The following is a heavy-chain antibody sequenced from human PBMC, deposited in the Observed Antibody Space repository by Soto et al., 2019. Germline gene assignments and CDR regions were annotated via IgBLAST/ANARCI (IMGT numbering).Heavy chain of an antibody. V-gene: IGHV3-21*06. CDR2: ISSTTNSI. CDR1: GFTFTRYS. Sequence: LRLSCAASGFTFTRYSMNWVRQAPGQGLEWVSSISSTTNSIYSGDSMKGRFTTSRDNAKNSLFLEMNSLRAEDTAVYYCARESEDLTSNFDYWGQGTLVTVSS. CDR3: ARESEDLTSNFDY. J-gene: IGHJ4*02.